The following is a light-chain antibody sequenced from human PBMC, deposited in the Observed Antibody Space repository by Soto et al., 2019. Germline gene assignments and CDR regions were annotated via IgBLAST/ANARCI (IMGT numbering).Light chain of an antibody. Sequence: QSVLTHPPSVSAAPGQKVTISCSGSSSNLGTNYVSWYQQLPGTVPTLLFYDNNKRPSGIPDRFSASKSGTSATLDITGLPIGDEADYYCETWDDSLPAAVFGGGTKLTVL. V-gene: IGLV1-51*01. CDR2: DNN. J-gene: IGLJ2*01. CDR3: ETWDDSLPAAV. CDR1: SSNLGTNY.